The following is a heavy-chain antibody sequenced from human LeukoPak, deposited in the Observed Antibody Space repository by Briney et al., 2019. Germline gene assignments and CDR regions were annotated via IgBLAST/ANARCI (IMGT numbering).Heavy chain of an antibody. CDR3: ARRPRSYYYGMDV. CDR2: ISGYNGDT. Sequence: GASVKVSCKASGYTFTSYGINWVRQAPGQGLEWMGWISGYNGDTNYAQELQGRVTMTTDTSTSTAYMDLRNLRFDDTAVYFCARRPRSYYYGMDVWGQGTTVTVSS. V-gene: IGHV1-18*01. CDR1: GYTFTSYG. J-gene: IGHJ6*02. D-gene: IGHD1-14*01.